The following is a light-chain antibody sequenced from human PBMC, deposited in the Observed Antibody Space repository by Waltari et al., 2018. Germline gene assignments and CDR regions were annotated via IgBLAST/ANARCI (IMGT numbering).Light chain of an antibody. CDR2: DVS. CDR1: SSDVGGYNY. V-gene: IGLV2-14*03. CDR3: TSYTSSRTRV. Sequence: QSALTQPASVSGSPGQSITISCTGTSSDVGGYNYVSWYQQYPGKVPKLMIYDVSNRPSGVSNRFSGSKSGNTASLTISGLQAEDEADYYCTSYTSSRTRVFGGGTKLTVL. J-gene: IGLJ3*02.